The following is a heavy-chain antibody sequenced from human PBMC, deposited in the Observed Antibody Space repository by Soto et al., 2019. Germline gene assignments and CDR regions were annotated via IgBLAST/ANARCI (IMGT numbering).Heavy chain of an antibody. V-gene: IGHV3-48*02. J-gene: IGHJ6*02. CDR2: ISGSSNII. Sequence: EAPLVESGGGLVQRGGSVRLSCAASGFTLRPYSMNWVRQAPGQGLEWISYISGSSNIINYADSVKRRFTISRDNTKKSLYRQMIGPGDEETAVYCCSWVCDRQYGMDFWGQGTTVTVSS. CDR3: SWVCDRQYGMDF. D-gene: IGHD2-8*01. CDR1: GFTLRPYS.